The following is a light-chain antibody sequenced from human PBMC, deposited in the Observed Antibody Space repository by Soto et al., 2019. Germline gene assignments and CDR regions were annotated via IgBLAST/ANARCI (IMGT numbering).Light chain of an antibody. Sequence: EIVLTQSPGTLSLSPGERATLSCRASQSVSSSYLAWYQQKPGQAPRLLISAASSRATGVPDRFSGSGSGADFPLSVSRLEPEDFAVSYCQHYGSASPIFGGGTKVEIK. J-gene: IGKJ4*01. CDR3: QHYGSASPI. V-gene: IGKV3-20*01. CDR1: QSVSSSY. CDR2: AAS.